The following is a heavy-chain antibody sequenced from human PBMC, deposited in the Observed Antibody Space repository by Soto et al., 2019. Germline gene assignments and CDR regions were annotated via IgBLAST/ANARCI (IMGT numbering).Heavy chain of an antibody. Sequence: PGESLKISCNGSGYSFTNYWIGWVRQMPGKGLEWMGIIYPGDSDTRYSPSFQGQVTISADKSISTAYLQWSSLKASDTAIYYCASLGPTADNWLDPWGQGTLVTASS. CDR1: GYSFTNYW. J-gene: IGHJ5*02. D-gene: IGHD2-2*01. CDR2: IYPGDSDT. V-gene: IGHV5-51*01. CDR3: ASLGPTADNWLDP.